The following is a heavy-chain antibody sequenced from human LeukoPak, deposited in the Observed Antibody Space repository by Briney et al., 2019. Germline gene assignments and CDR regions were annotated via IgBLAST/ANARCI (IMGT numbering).Heavy chain of an antibody. V-gene: IGHV3-23*01. CDR1: GFTFSSYG. J-gene: IGHJ3*02. D-gene: IGHD4/OR15-4a*01. CDR3: ARDRDVDYGNDGFDI. CDR2: ISGSGGST. Sequence: GGSLRLSCAASGFTFSSYGMSWVRQAPGKGLEWVSAISGSGGSTYYADSVKGRFTISRDNSKNTLYLQMNSLRAEDTAVYYCARDRDVDYGNDGFDIWGQGTTVTVSS.